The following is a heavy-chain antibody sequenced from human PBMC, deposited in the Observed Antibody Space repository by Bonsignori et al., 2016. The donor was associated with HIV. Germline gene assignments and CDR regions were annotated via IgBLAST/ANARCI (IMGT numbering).Heavy chain of an antibody. CDR3: ARGPGHSTDWYAGWFDP. D-gene: IGHD3-9*01. Sequence: SETLSLTCTVSGGSFSSYYWTWIRQPAGKGLEWIGRIYSSGSLDYNPSLKSRVTMSIDTPRNQFSLRLTSVTATDTATYFCARGPGHSTDWYAGWFDPWGQGITVTVSS. V-gene: IGHV4-4*07. J-gene: IGHJ5*02. CDR1: GGSFSSYY. CDR2: IYSSGSL.